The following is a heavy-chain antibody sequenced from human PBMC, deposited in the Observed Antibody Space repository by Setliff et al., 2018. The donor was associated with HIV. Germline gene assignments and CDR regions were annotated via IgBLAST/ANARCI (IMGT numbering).Heavy chain of an antibody. CDR3: ARVWPDGSGYSWFDP. CDR2: INHSGST. D-gene: IGHD3-22*01. V-gene: IGHV4-34*01. Sequence: SETLSLTCAVYGGSFSGYYWSWIRQPPGKGLEWIGEINHSGSTNYNPSLKSRVTISVDTSKDQFSLKLNSVTAADTAVYSCARVWPDGSGYSWFDPWGQGTLVTVSS. CDR1: GGSFSGYY. J-gene: IGHJ5*02.